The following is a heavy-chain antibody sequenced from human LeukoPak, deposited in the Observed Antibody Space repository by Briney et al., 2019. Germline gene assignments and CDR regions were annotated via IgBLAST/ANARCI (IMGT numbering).Heavy chain of an antibody. Sequence: PGGSLRLSCAASGFTFSSYWMSWVRQAPGKGLEWVANIKQDGSEKYYVDSVKGRFTISRDNAKSSLYLQMNSLRAEDTAVYYCARGLSDYDSSGYYFAEYYFDYWGQGTLVTVSS. D-gene: IGHD3-22*01. V-gene: IGHV3-7*01. CDR2: IKQDGSEK. CDR3: ARGLSDYDSSGYYFAEYYFDY. J-gene: IGHJ4*02. CDR1: GFTFSSYW.